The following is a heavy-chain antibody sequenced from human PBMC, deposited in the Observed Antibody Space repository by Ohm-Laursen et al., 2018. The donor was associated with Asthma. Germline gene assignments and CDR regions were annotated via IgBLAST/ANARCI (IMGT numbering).Heavy chain of an antibody. D-gene: IGHD3-22*01. J-gene: IGHJ4*02. CDR3: ARQEYDSGPDI. V-gene: IGHV4-59*11. CDR1: GASFTSHF. Sequence: SETLSLTCTVSGASFTSHFWGWIRQPPGKGLEWIGYSYYSGSSNYNPSLQSRVSISVDTSKNQFSLQLNSVTTAGTAVYYCARQEYDSGPDIWGPGTLVTVSS. CDR2: SYYSGSS.